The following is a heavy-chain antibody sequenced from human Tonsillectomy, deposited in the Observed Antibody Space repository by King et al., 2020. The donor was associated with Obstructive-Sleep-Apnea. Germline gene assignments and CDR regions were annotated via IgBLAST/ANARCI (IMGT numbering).Heavy chain of an antibody. V-gene: IGHV3-30*04. CDR1: GFTFSNYA. D-gene: IGHD3-22*01. Sequence: VQLVESGGGVVQPGRSLRLSCVGAGFTFSNYAMHWVRQAPGKGLEWVAVISDDGINKYYADSVKGRFTISRDKSKNTLYLQRNSLRAEDTAVYYCAREAVYYHNSDYSSAAGYFDYWGQGAPVPVSS. CDR3: AREAVYYHNSDYSSAAGYFDY. J-gene: IGHJ4*02. CDR2: ISDDGINK.